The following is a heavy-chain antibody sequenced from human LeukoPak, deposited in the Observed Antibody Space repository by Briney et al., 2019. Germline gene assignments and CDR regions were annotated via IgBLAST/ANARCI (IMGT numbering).Heavy chain of an antibody. Sequence: ASLKVSCKASGYTFTGYYLHWVRQAPGQGLEWMGWINPSIGDTNYAQKFQGRVTMTRDTSISTAYMELSRLRSDDTAVYYCAAYDILTGQSIDYWGQGTLVTVSS. V-gene: IGHV1-2*02. J-gene: IGHJ4*02. CDR3: AAYDILTGQSIDY. CDR2: INPSIGDT. D-gene: IGHD3-9*01. CDR1: GYTFTGYY.